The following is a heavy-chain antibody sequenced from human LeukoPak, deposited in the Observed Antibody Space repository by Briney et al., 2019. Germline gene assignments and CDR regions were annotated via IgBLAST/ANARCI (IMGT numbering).Heavy chain of an antibody. J-gene: IGHJ4*02. D-gene: IGHD2-21*01. Sequence: GGSLRLSCVGFGFTFRSHGMNWVRQAPGKGLEWVGRIKPKTDGETTEYAAPVKGRFSISRDDSKNMLYLQMNSLKTEDTAVYYCITPLPYSAQGGQGTLVTVSS. CDR3: ITPLPYSAQ. CDR2: IKPKTDGETT. CDR1: GFTFRSHG. V-gene: IGHV3-15*07.